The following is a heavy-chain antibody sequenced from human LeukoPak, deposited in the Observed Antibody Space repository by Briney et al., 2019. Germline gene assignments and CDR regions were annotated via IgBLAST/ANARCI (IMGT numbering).Heavy chain of an antibody. D-gene: IGHD3-10*01. CDR3: ARHSVGSIDY. Sequence: SETLSLTCTVSGGSISSSSYYWGWIRQPPGTGLEWIGEINHSGSTNYNPSLKSRVTISVDTSKNQFSLKLSSVTAADTAVYYCARHSVGSIDYWGQGTLVTVSS. CDR2: INHSGST. V-gene: IGHV4-39*01. CDR1: GGSISSSSYY. J-gene: IGHJ4*02.